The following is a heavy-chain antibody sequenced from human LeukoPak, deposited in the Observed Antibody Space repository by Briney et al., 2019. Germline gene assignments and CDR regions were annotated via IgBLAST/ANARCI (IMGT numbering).Heavy chain of an antibody. D-gene: IGHD4-17*01. Sequence: SETLSLTCTVSGGSISSYYWSWIRQPPGKGLEWIGYISYIGSTNYNPSLKSRVTISIDTSKNQFSLKLISVTAADTAVYYCARDLVTVTKGFDIWGQGTMVSVSS. CDR2: ISYIGST. CDR3: ARDLVTVTKGFDI. V-gene: IGHV4-59*01. CDR1: GGSISSYY. J-gene: IGHJ3*02.